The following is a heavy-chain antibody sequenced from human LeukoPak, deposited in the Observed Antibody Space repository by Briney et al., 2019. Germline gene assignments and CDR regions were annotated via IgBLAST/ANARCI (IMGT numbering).Heavy chain of an antibody. J-gene: IGHJ4*02. Sequence: KTSETLSLTCTVSGGSISSSSYYWGWIRQPPGKGLEWIGSIYYSGSTYYNPSLKSRVTISVDTSKNQFSLKLSSVTAADTAVYYCARSDFIAVAGFILDYWGQGTLVTVSS. CDR3: ARSDFIAVAGFILDY. CDR2: IYYSGST. D-gene: IGHD6-19*01. V-gene: IGHV4-39*07. CDR1: GGSISSSSYY.